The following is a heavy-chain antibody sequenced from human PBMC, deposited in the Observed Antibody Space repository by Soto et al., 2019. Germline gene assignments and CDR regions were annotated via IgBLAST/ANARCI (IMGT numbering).Heavy chain of an antibody. J-gene: IGHJ5*02. Sequence: GGSLRLSCAASGFTFNTYWMHWVRQAPGKGLVWVSRINSDGTKTTYADSVKGRFTISRDNAKNTVYLQMNSLRAEDTAVYYCATVATNSYDWLDPWGQGTLVTLSS. V-gene: IGHV3-74*01. CDR1: GFTFNTYW. CDR2: INSDGTKT. CDR3: ATVATNSYDWLDP. D-gene: IGHD5-12*01.